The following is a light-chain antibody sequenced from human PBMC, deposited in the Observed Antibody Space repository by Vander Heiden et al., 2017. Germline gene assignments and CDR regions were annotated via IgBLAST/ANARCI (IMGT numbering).Light chain of an antibody. CDR3: SSYADSNIRV. CDR1: SSDVGGYNY. Sequence: QSALTQPPSASGSPGQSVTISCTGTSSDVGGYNYVSWYQHHPGKALKLMIYEVSKRPSGVPDRFSGSKSGNTASLTVSGLQAEDEADYYCSSYADSNIRVFGGGTKLTVL. V-gene: IGLV2-8*01. J-gene: IGLJ3*02. CDR2: EVS.